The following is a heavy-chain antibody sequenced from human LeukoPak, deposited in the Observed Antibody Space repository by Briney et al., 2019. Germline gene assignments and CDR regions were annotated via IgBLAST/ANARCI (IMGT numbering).Heavy chain of an antibody. Sequence: GGSLRLSCAASGFTFSNYGMNWVRQAPGKGLEWISYISSSSSYIYYADSVKGRFTISRDNAKNSLYLQMNSLRAEDTAVYYCASPPGYYYGMDVWGQGTTVTVSS. CDR3: ASPPGYYYGMDV. J-gene: IGHJ6*02. CDR2: ISSSSSYI. V-gene: IGHV3-21*05. CDR1: GFTFSNYG.